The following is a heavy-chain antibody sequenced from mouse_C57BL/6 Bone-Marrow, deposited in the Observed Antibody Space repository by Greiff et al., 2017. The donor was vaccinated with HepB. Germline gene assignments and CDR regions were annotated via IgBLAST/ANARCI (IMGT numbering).Heavy chain of an antibody. Sequence: EVQLQQSGPGLVKPSQSLSLTCSVTGYSITSGYYWNWIRQFPGNKLEWMGYISYDGSNNYNPSLKNRISITRDTSKNQFFLKLNSVTTEDTATYYCARGHGNLFYAMDYWGQGTSVTVSS. V-gene: IGHV3-6*01. CDR1: GYSITSGYY. CDR3: ARGHGNLFYAMDY. J-gene: IGHJ4*01. CDR2: ISYDGSN. D-gene: IGHD2-1*01.